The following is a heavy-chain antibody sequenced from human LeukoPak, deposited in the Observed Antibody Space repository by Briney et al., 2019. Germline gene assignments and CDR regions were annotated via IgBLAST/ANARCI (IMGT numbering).Heavy chain of an antibody. Sequence: GGSLRLSCAGSGFTFSDYWVDWVRQAPGKGLEWVANINKDGTEKNYLESVKGRFTISRDNAKNSLYLQMNNLRAEDTAVYYCARNRGWQQFDYWGQGTLVTVSS. CDR1: GFTFSDYW. V-gene: IGHV3-7*01. CDR2: INKDGTEK. J-gene: IGHJ4*02. CDR3: ARNRGWQQFDY. D-gene: IGHD5-24*01.